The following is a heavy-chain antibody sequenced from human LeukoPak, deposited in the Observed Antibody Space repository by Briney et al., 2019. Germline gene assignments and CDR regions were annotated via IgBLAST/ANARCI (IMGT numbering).Heavy chain of an antibody. Sequence: KAGGSLRLSCEASGFTFSDPYMSWIRQAPGKGLECLSYISGSGTDINYADSVRGRFTISRDNAINLLYLQMNDLRLEDTAVYYCARTARHLDYWGQGTLVTVSS. V-gene: IGHV3-11*04. CDR1: GFTFSDPY. CDR3: ARTARHLDY. J-gene: IGHJ4*02. D-gene: IGHD5-18*01. CDR2: ISGSGTDI.